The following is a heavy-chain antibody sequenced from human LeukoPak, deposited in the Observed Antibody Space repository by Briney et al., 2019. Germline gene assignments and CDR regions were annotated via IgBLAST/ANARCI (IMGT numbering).Heavy chain of an antibody. CDR1: GFTFSSYA. Sequence: GGSLRLSCAASGFTFSSYAMSWVRQAPGKGLEWVSGISNSGDSTYYADSVKGRFTISRDNSKNTLCLQLNSLRVEDTAVYYCAKAVSGYPNWFDPWGQGTLVTVSS. CDR2: ISNSGDST. J-gene: IGHJ5*02. CDR3: AKAVSGYPNWFDP. D-gene: IGHD3-3*01. V-gene: IGHV3-23*01.